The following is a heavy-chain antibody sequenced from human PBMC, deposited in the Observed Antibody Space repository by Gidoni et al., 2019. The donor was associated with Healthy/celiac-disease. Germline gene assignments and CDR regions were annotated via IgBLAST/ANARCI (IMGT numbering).Heavy chain of an antibody. V-gene: IGHV5-51*01. CDR3: ARLPPLWGDAFDI. CDR2: IYPGDADT. Sequence: EVQLVQSGAVVKKHGESRKLSWKGSGYRFTSYWIGWVRQMPGRGLEGIGIIYPGDADTRYSPSCQGQVTISADKSISTAYLQWSSLKASDTAMYYCARLPPLWGDAFDIWGQGTMVTVSS. J-gene: IGHJ3*02. D-gene: IGHD3-10*01. CDR1: GYRFTSYW.